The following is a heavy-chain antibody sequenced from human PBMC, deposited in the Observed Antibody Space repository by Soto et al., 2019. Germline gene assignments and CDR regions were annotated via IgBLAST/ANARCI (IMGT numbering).Heavy chain of an antibody. V-gene: IGHV4-59*01. Sequence: SETLSLTCTVSGVSISSYYWSWIRQPPGKGLEWIGYIYYSGSTNYNPSLKSRVTISVDTSKNQFSLKLSSVTAADTAVYYCARSRGGYFDYWGQGTLVTVPQ. CDR1: GVSISSYY. D-gene: IGHD3-22*01. J-gene: IGHJ4*02. CDR2: IYYSGST. CDR3: ARSRGGYFDY.